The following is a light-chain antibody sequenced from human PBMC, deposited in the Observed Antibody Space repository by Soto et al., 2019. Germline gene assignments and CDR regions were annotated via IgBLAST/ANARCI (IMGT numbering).Light chain of an antibody. CDR3: SSYRSSNTPFV. CDR1: TSDIGGYYF. CDR2: DVS. Sequence: QRARTSAASVTGVDRHARSISSNGTTSDIGGYYFVSWYQQHPGKAPKLMIYDVSNRPSGVSNRFSGFKSGNTASLTISGLQAEDEADYYCSSYRSSNTPFVFGTGTKVTVL. V-gene: IGLV2-14*01. J-gene: IGLJ1*01.